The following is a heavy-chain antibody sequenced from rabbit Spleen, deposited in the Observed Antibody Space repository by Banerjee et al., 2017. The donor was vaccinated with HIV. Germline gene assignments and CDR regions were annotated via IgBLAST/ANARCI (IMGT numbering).Heavy chain of an antibody. CDR1: GFSFSDRDV. CDR2: INTATGKA. Sequence: QEQLVESGGGLVKPEGSLTLTCKASGFSFSDRDVMCWVRQAPGKGLEWIACINTATGKAVYATWAKGRFTISRTSSTTVTLQMTSLTAADTATYFCATDTFGVGAFNLWGPGTLVTVS. J-gene: IGHJ4*01. D-gene: IGHD5-1*01. V-gene: IGHV1S45*01. CDR3: ATDTFGVGAFNL.